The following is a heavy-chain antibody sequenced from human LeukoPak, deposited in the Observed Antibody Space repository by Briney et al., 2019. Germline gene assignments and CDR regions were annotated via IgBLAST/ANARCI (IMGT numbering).Heavy chain of an antibody. J-gene: IGHJ4*02. CDR1: GYSISSGYY. CDR3: ARGPSKFYYDTRDSSVYFDY. D-gene: IGHD3-22*01. Sequence: SETLPLTCTVSGYSISSGYYWGWIRQPPGKGLEWIGSIYHSGNTYYNPSLKSRVTISVDTSKDQFSLKLSSVTAADTAVYYCARGPSKFYYDTRDSSVYFDYWGQETLVTVSS. CDR2: IYHSGNT. V-gene: IGHV4-38-2*02.